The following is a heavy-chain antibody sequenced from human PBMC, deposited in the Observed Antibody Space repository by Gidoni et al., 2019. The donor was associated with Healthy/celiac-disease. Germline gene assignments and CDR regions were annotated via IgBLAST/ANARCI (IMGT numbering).Heavy chain of an antibody. V-gene: IGHV4-59*01. D-gene: IGHD1-26*01. CDR1: GVSISSYY. CDR3: ARAGYSGSPGAFDI. CDR2: IYYSVST. Sequence: QLHLHESGPGLVKPSVTLSFTRTVSGVSISSYYWSWIRQPPGKGLEWIGYIYYSVSTNYNPSLKSRVTISVDTSKNQFSLKLSSVTAADTAVYYCARAGYSGSPGAFDIWGQGTMVTVSA. J-gene: IGHJ3*02.